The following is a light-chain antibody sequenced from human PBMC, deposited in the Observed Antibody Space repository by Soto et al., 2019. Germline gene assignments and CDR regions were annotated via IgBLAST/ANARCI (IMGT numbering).Light chain of an antibody. V-gene: IGKV1-39*01. CDR3: QQSYSIPYT. J-gene: IGKJ2*01. CDR1: QSISSY. CDR2: VAS. Sequence: DVQMTQSPSSLSASVGDSITITCRASQSISSYLNWYQVKPVKAPKLLIYVASSLQSGVPSRFAGSGSGTDFTLTISSLQPEDFATYYCQQSYSIPYTFGQGTKIEIK.